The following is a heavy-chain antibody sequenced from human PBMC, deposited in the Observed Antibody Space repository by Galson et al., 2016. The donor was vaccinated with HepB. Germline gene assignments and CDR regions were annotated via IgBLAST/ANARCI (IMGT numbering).Heavy chain of an antibody. V-gene: IGHV5-51*01. CDR1: GYSFFGYW. J-gene: IGHJ4*02. D-gene: IGHD4/OR15-4a*01. Sequence: QSGAEVKKPGESLKISCKGSGYSFFGYWIGWVRQMPGKGLEWMGIVYPDDSNTRYSPSFQGQVTLSADKSITTAYLQWSSLKASDTAIYYCARLRGARLNQYYFDYWGQGTLVTVSS. CDR3: ARLRGARLNQYYFDY. CDR2: VYPDDSNT.